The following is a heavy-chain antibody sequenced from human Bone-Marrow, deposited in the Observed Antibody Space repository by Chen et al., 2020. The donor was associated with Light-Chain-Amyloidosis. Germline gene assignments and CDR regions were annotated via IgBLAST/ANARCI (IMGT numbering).Heavy chain of an antibody. D-gene: IGHD3-10*01. J-gene: IGHJ6*02. CDR2: INPDGGGT. Sequence: QVQMVQSGAEVKEPGASIKVSCKTSGYTFTDFYIHWVRQAPGQGLEWMAWINPDGGGTRCAQKFQGWLTVTREASTRTVYMELSRLRSGDTAVYYCAKDSEIRGLIYAMNVWGQGTTVNVSS. CDR3: AKDSEIRGLIYAMNV. CDR1: GYTFTDFY. V-gene: IGHV1-2*04.